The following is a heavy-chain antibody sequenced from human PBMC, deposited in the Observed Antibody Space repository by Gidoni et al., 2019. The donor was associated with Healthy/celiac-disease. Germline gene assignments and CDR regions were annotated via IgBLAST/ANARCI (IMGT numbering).Heavy chain of an antibody. J-gene: IGHJ4*02. D-gene: IGHD4-17*01. CDR2: IFSNDEK. CDR3: ARMGVTTVTTEDYFDY. CDR1: GFSLSNARMG. Sequence: QVTLKESGPVLVKPTETLTLTCTVSGFSLSNARMGVSWIRQPPGKALEWLAHIFSNDEKSYSTSLKSRLIISKDTSKSQVVLTMTNMDPVDTATYYCARMGVTTVTTEDYFDYWGQGTLVTVSS. V-gene: IGHV2-26*01.